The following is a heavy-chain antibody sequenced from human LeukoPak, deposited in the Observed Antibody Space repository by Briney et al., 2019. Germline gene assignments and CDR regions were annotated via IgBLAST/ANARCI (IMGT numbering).Heavy chain of an antibody. Sequence: PGGSVRLSCAASGFTFSSYWMSWVRQAPGKGLEWVANIKQDGSEKYYVDSVKGRFTISRDNAKNSLYLQMNSLRAEDTAVYYCARDRLFLIAAAPTDYWGQGTLVTVSS. CDR1: GFTFSSYW. J-gene: IGHJ4*02. CDR2: IKQDGSEK. CDR3: ARDRLFLIAAAPTDY. D-gene: IGHD6-13*01. V-gene: IGHV3-7*01.